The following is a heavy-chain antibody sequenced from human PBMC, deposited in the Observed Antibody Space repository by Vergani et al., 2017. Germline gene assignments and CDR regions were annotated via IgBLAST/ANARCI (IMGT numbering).Heavy chain of an antibody. CDR1: GFTFSSYS. V-gene: IGHV3-21*01. J-gene: IGHJ3*02. Sequence: EVQLVESGGGLVKPGGSLRLSCAASGFTFSSYSMNWVRQAPGKGLEWVSSISSSSSYIYYADSVKGRFTISRDNAKNSLYLQMNSLRAGDTAVYYCAAPRGVKNAFDIWGQGTMVTVSS. CDR2: ISSSSSYI. CDR3: AAPRGVKNAFDI.